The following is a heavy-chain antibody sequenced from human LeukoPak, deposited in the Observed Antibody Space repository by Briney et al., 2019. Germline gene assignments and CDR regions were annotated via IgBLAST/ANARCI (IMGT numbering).Heavy chain of an antibody. J-gene: IGHJ4*02. CDR2: INPNSGDT. CDR3: ARGLMSAVRVRYFDY. D-gene: IGHD2-8*01. Sequence: ASVRVSCKASGYTFTAYYIHWVRQAPGQGLGWLGWINPNSGDTNFAQKFQGRVTMTRDTSINTAYMELSRLKSDDTAVYYCARGLMSAVRVRYFDYWGQGTLVTVSS. V-gene: IGHV1-2*02. CDR1: GYTFTAYY.